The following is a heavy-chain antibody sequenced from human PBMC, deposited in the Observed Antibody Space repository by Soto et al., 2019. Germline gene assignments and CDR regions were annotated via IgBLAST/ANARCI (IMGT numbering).Heavy chain of an antibody. V-gene: IGHV1-69*13. CDR3: AREVERAAAGPFYYYAMDV. Sequence: GASVKVSCKASGGTFKSYAISWVRQAPGQGLEWLGGIMPIFGTADYAQKFQGRVTITADESTSTAYMELSSLRSEDTAIYYCAREVERAAAGPFYYYAMDVWGQGTSVTVSS. CDR2: IMPIFGTA. D-gene: IGHD6-13*01. CDR1: GGTFKSYA. J-gene: IGHJ6*02.